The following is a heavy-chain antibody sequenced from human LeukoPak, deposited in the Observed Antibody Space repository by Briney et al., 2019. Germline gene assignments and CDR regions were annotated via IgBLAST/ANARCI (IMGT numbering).Heavy chain of an antibody. CDR1: GFSISTYY. J-gene: IGHJ4*02. CDR3: ARDVGKAY. Sequence: SETLSLTCTVSGFSISTYYWSWFRQPAGKGLEWIARIHSSGNTNYNPSLQSRVSLSIDTSHNQFSLRLTSLTAADTAVYFCARDVGKAYWGQGLLALVSS. D-gene: IGHD4-23*01. V-gene: IGHV4-4*07. CDR2: IHSSGNT.